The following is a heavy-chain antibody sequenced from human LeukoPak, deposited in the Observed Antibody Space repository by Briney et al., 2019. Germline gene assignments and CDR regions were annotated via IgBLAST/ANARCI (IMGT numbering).Heavy chain of an antibody. J-gene: IGHJ4*02. CDR2: ISGSGGST. D-gene: IGHD6-13*01. V-gene: IGHV3-23*01. Sequence: GGSLRLSCAASGFTFSSYAMSWVRQAPGKGLEWVSAISGSGGSTYYADSVKGRFTISRDNSKNTLYLQMNSLRVEDTAVYYCAKDPEYSSSWYVPDYWGQGTLVTVSS. CDR3: AKDPEYSSSWYVPDY. CDR1: GFTFSSYA.